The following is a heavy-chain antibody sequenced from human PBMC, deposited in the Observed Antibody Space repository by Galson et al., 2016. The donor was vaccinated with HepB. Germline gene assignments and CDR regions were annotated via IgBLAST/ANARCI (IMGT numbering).Heavy chain of an antibody. CDR3: TRWVTQSNFDY. D-gene: IGHD5-18*01. CDR1: GFTFGDYS. V-gene: IGHV3-49*04. J-gene: IGHJ4*02. Sequence: SLRLSCATSGFTFGDYSVSWVRQAPGKGLEWVGSIRTNARSGATEYAASVQGRFIISRDDSESIPYLQMNSLKTEDTAVYYCTRWVTQSNFDYWGQGTLVTVSS. CDR2: IRTNARSGAT.